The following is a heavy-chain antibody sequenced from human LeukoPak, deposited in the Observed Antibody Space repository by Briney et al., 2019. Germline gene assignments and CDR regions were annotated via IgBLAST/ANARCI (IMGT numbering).Heavy chain of an antibody. CDR3: ARETGYFDS. D-gene: IGHD6-13*01. V-gene: IGHV3-23*01. CDR2: ISGRGDST. J-gene: IGHJ4*02. CDR1: GFTFSSFA. Sequence: TGGSLRLSCAASGFTFSSFAMSWVRQAPGKGLEWVSVISGRGDSTYYADSVKGRFTISRDNSKSTVYLQMNSLRAEDTAVYYCARETGYFDSWGQGTLVIVSS.